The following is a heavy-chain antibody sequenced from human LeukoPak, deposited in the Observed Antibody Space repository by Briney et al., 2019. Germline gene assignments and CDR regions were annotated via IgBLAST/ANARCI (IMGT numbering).Heavy chain of an antibody. CDR3: AKVPGVGSSWYNDAFDI. Sequence: PGGSLRLSCAASGFTFSSYAMSWVRQAPGKGLEWVSAISGSGGSTYYADSVKGRFTISRDNSKSTLYLQMNSLRAEDTAVYYCAKVPGVGSSWYNDAFDIWGQGTMVTVSS. CDR2: ISGSGGST. CDR1: GFTFSSYA. D-gene: IGHD6-13*01. V-gene: IGHV3-23*01. J-gene: IGHJ3*02.